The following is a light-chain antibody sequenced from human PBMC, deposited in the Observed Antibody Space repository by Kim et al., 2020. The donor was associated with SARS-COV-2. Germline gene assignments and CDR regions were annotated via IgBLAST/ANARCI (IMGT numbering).Light chain of an antibody. V-gene: IGKV3-15*01. CDR3: QQYSNWYT. Sequence: EIVMTQSPATLSVSPGERATLFCRASQSVSSNLAWYQQKPGQAPRLLIYGASTRATGTPARFSGSGAGTEFTLTISSLQSEDFAVYYCQQYSNWYTFGQGTKLEI. CDR2: GAS. J-gene: IGKJ2*01. CDR1: QSVSSN.